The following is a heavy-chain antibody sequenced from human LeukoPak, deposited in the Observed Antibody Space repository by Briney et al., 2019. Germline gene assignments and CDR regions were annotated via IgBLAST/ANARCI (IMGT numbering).Heavy chain of an antibody. D-gene: IGHD2-8*01. CDR3: AKDYIVLMVYAGALFDY. CDR1: GFNFNYYG. CDR2: IRYDGSNK. Sequence: GGSLRLSCAASGFNFNYYGMDWVRQAPGKGLEWVAFIRYDGSNKYYADSVKGRFTISRDNSKNTLYLQMNSLRAEDTAVYYCAKDYIVLMVYAGALFDYWGQGTLVTVSS. V-gene: IGHV3-30*02. J-gene: IGHJ4*02.